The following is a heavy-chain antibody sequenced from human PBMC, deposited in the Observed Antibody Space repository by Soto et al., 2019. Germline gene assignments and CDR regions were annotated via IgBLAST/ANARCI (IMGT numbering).Heavy chain of an antibody. CDR3: ARDITVTRRTTYNSFDP. Sequence: SETLSLTCTVSGGSISSYYWSWIRQPPGKGLEWIGYIYYSGSTNYNPSLKSRVTISVDTSKNQFSLKLSYVTAAETAVYYCARDITVTRRTTYNSFDPWGQGNMVTVSS. D-gene: IGHD4-4*01. J-gene: IGHJ5*02. V-gene: IGHV4-59*01. CDR1: GGSISSYY. CDR2: IYYSGST.